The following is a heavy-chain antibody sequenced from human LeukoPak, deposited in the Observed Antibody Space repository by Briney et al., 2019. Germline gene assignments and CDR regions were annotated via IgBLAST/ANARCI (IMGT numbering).Heavy chain of an antibody. CDR3: ARSRIRFLEWLLVV. J-gene: IGHJ4*02. Sequence: ASVKVSCKASGGTFSSYAISWVRQAPGQGLEWMGGIIPIFGTANYAQKFQGRVTITADESTSTAYMELSSLRSEGTAVYYCARSRIRFLEWLLVVWGQGTPVTVSS. V-gene: IGHV1-69*13. CDR1: GGTFSSYA. CDR2: IIPIFGTA. D-gene: IGHD3-3*01.